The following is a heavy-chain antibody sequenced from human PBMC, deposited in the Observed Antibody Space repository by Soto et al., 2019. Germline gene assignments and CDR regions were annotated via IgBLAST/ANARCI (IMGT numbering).Heavy chain of an antibody. J-gene: IGHJ4*02. Sequence: EVQLVESGGDLVQPGESLRLSCAASGFPFSDYTMNWVRQAPGKGLEWISSITSSSSIYYADSVKGRFTISRDNAKNSLYLQMNSLRAEDTAVYYCERVITTRGWYEDYWGQGTLVTVSS. D-gene: IGHD6-19*01. V-gene: IGHV3-48*01. CDR1: GFPFSDYT. CDR3: ERVITTRGWYEDY. CDR2: ITSSSSI.